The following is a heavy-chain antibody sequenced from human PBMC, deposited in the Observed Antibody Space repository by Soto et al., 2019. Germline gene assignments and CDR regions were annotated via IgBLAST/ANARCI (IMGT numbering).Heavy chain of an antibody. CDR1: VISVGANY. CDR3: ARGASSFDN. V-gene: IGHV3-53*01. Sequence: GGSLRLSCAASVISVGANYLTWVRQAPGKGLEWVSFIYSDGTTYYADSVKGRFTISRDTSNNTLYLQMNSLRAEDTAVYYCARGASSFDNWGQGTLVTVSS. J-gene: IGHJ4*02. CDR2: IYSDGTT.